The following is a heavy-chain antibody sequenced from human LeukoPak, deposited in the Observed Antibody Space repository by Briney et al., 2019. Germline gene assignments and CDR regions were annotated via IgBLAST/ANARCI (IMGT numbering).Heavy chain of an antibody. Sequence: SETLSLTCTVSGGSMNNYYWSWIRKPPRKGLEGIGYVYTSGSTLYNPSLNSRVTTSIDTSRNHFSLRLTSVTAADTAVFYCARTTTGGYHYYYYMDVWGKGATVTVSS. J-gene: IGHJ6*03. CDR2: VYTSGST. CDR1: GGSMNNYY. D-gene: IGHD1-26*01. CDR3: ARTTTGGYHYYYYMDV. V-gene: IGHV4-4*09.